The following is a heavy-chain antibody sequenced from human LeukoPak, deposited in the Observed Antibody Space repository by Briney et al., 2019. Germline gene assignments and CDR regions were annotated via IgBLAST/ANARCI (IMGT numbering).Heavy chain of an antibody. CDR2: IYYSGST. CDR3: ARGGYCSGGSCYPGPPDY. CDR1: GYAISSSNR. J-gene: IGHJ4*02. D-gene: IGHD2-15*01. Sequence: PSETLSLTCAVSGYAISSSNRWGWIRQPPGKGLEWIGYIYYSGSTYYNPSLKSRVTMSVDTYKNQFSLKLSSVTAVDTAVYYCARGGYCSGGSCYPGPPDYWGQGTLVTVSS. V-gene: IGHV4-28*01.